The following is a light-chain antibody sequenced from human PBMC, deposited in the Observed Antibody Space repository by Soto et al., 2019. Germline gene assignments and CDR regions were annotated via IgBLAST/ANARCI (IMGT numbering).Light chain of an antibody. Sequence: QSVLTQPASVSGSPGQSITISCTGTSSDVGNYDLVSWYQHLPGKAPKLMIYEVNKRPSGISNRFSASKSGNTASLTISGLQAEDEADYYCCSYAGSSTLVFGGGTKVTVL. CDR1: SSDVGNYDL. CDR2: EVN. V-gene: IGLV2-23*02. J-gene: IGLJ2*01. CDR3: CSYAGSSTLV.